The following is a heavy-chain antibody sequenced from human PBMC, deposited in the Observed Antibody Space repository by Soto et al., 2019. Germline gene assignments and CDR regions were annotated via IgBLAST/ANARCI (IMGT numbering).Heavy chain of an antibody. CDR1: GYTFTSYG. Sequence: QVHLVQSGAEVKKPGASVKVSCKGSGYTFTSYGITWVRQAPGQGLEWMGWISAHNGNTDYAQKLQGRVTVTRDTSTSTAYVELRSLRSDDTSVYYCARGGYGAYWGQGALVTVSS. V-gene: IGHV1-18*01. D-gene: IGHD3-10*01. J-gene: IGHJ4*02. CDR2: ISAHNGNT. CDR3: ARGGYGAY.